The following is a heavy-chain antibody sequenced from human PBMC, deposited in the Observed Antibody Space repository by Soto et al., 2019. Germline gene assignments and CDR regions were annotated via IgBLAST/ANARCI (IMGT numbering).Heavy chain of an antibody. CDR2: IIPIFGTA. Sequence: QVQLVQSGAEVKKPGSSVKVSCKASGGTFSSYAISWVRQAPGQGLEWMGGIIPIFGTANYAQKFQGRVTITADESTSTAYMELSSLRSEDKAVYYCARDPAHGYCSSTSCYGPWGQGTLVTVSS. CDR1: GGTFSSYA. CDR3: ARDPAHGYCSSTSCYGP. J-gene: IGHJ5*02. D-gene: IGHD2-2*03. V-gene: IGHV1-69*01.